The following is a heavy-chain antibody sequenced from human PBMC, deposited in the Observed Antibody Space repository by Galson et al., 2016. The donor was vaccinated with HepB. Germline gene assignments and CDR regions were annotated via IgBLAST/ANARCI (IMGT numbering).Heavy chain of an antibody. V-gene: IGHV3-13*04. D-gene: IGHD3-22*01. J-gene: IGHJ6*02. Sequence: SLRLSCAASGFTFSRYDMHWVRQGTGKGLEWVSTIGPAGDTYYPGSVTGRFTISRKNAKSSLYLQMSSLRAGDTAVYYCARASHYYDSSGYYAGYYYYAMDVWGQGTTVTVSS. CDR3: ARASHYYDSSGYYAGYYYYAMDV. CDR2: IGPAGDT. CDR1: GFTFSRYD.